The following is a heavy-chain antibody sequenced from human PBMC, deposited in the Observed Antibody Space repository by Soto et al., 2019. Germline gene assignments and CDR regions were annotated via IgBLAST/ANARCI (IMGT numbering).Heavy chain of an antibody. Sequence: QVQLVESGGGVVQPGRSLRLSCAASGFTFSSYAMHWVRQAPGKGLEWVAVISYDGSNKYYADSVKGRFTISRDNSKNTLYLQMNSLRAEDTAVYYCARVLDLYGVLAPYGMDVWGQGTTVTVSS. CDR2: ISYDGSNK. CDR3: ARVLDLYGVLAPYGMDV. J-gene: IGHJ6*02. D-gene: IGHD4-17*01. V-gene: IGHV3-30-3*01. CDR1: GFTFSSYA.